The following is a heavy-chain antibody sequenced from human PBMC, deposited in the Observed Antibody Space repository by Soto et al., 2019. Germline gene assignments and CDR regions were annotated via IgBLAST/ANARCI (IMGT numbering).Heavy chain of an antibody. V-gene: IGHV3-23*01. D-gene: IGHD3-22*01. CDR2: ISGSGVGT. Sequence: EVQLLESGGGSVQLGGSLRLSCEASGFIFRNYAMSWVRQAPGKGLEWVSSISGSGVGTYYADSVQGRFTISRDNSTNTLFLQLSSLRAEDTALYYCAKDVDTVGLSDGSGYFDLWGQGALVTVSS. CDR3: AKDVDTVGLSDGSGYFDL. J-gene: IGHJ4*02. CDR1: GFIFRNYA.